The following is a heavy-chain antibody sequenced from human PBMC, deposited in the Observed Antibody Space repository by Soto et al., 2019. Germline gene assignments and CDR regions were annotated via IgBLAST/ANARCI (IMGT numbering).Heavy chain of an antibody. CDR1: GYTFTSYD. Sequence: ASVKVSCKASGYTFTSYDINWVRQAPGQRLEWMGWINAGNGNTKYSQKFQGRVTITRDTSASTAYMELSSLRSEDTAVYYCARVGAGIVGGMDVWGQGTTVTVSS. CDR3: ARVGAGIVGGMDV. V-gene: IGHV1-3*01. CDR2: INAGNGNT. D-gene: IGHD2-15*01. J-gene: IGHJ6*02.